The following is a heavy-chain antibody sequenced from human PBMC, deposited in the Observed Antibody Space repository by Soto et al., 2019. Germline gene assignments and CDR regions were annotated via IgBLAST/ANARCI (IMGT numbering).Heavy chain of an antibody. D-gene: IGHD3-22*01. CDR1: GYTFTSYA. CDR2: INAGNGNT. J-gene: IGHJ4*02. V-gene: IGHV1-3*01. Sequence: ASVKVSCKASGYTFTSYAMHWVRQAPGQRLEWMGWINAGNGNTKYSQKFQGRVTITRDTSASTAYMELSSLRSEDTAVYYCAREEGTYYYDSSGYSNWGQGTLVTVSS. CDR3: AREEGTYYYDSSGYSN.